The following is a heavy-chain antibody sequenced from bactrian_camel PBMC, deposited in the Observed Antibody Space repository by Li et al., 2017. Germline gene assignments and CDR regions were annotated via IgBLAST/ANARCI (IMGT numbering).Heavy chain of an antibody. J-gene: IGHJ4*01. CDR2: ILSGGRA. CDR3: AAAVGWICRLSSQQYAY. CDR1: GFSFASYA. Sequence: VQLVESGGGLVQPGGSLRLSCAASGFSFASYAMRWVRQAPGKGLEWVSTILSGGRADYADSVKGRFKISHGADKNSVYLEMNNLTPEDTAVYYCAAAVGWICRLSSQQYAYWGPGTQVTVS. D-gene: IGHD5*01. V-gene: IGHV3S40*01.